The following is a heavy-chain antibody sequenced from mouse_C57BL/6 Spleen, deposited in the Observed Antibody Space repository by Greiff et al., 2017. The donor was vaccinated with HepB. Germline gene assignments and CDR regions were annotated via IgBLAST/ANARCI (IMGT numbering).Heavy chain of an antibody. CDR2: IYPGGGYT. Sequence: QVQLQQSGAELVRPGTSVKMSCKASGYTFTNYWIGWAKQRPGHGLEWIGDIYPGGGYTNYNEKFKGKATLTADKSSSTAYMQFSSLTSEDSAIYYCLWVVDWYFDVWGTGTTVTVSS. D-gene: IGHD1-1*01. J-gene: IGHJ1*03. CDR1: GYTFTNYW. CDR3: LWVVDWYFDV. V-gene: IGHV1-63*01.